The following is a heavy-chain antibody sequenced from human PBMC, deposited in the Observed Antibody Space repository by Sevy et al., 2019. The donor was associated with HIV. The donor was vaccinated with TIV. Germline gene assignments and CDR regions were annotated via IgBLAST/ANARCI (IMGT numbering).Heavy chain of an antibody. V-gene: IGHV3-66*01. CDR2: IYSDGTT. J-gene: IGHJ4*02. CDR1: GFTVNSNY. CDR3: ARGKSGYGYALNY. Sequence: GESLKISCAASGFTVNSNYMTWVRQAPGKGLEGVSVIYSDGTTYHADSVKDRFTISTDNSKNTLYLQMNSLRAEDTAVYYCARGKSGYGYALNYWGQGTLVTVSS. D-gene: IGHD5-18*01.